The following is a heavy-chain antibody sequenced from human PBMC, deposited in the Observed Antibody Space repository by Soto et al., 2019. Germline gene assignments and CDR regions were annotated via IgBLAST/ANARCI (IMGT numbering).Heavy chain of an antibody. CDR3: AKVFSSGWLLGGYFDY. V-gene: IGHV3-23*01. CDR2: ISGSGGST. D-gene: IGHD6-19*01. J-gene: IGHJ4*02. Sequence: GGSLRLSCAASGFTFSSYAMSWVRQAPGKGLEWVSAISGSGGSTYYADSVKGRFTISRDNSKNTLYLQMNSLRAEDTAVYYCAKVFSSGWLLGGYFDYWGQGTLVTVSS. CDR1: GFTFSSYA.